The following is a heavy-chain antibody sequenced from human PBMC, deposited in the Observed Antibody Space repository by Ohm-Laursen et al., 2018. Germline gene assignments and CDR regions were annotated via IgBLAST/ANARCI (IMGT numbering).Heavy chain of an antibody. V-gene: IGHV4-38-2*01. CDR3: ASGHNYGYDNYYYGMDV. D-gene: IGHD3-16*01. CDR1: GYSISSGYY. CDR2: IYHSGST. J-gene: IGHJ6*02. Sequence: TLSLTCAVSGYSISSGYYWGWIRQPPGKGLEWIGSIYHSGSTKYNPFFNSRVTISVDTSQNQFSLNLRSVTTADTAVYYCASGHNYGYDNYYYGMDVWGQGTTVTVSS.